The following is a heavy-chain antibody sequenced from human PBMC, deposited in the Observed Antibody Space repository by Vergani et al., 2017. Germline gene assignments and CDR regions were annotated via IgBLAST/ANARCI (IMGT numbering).Heavy chain of an antibody. CDR1: GFTFSSYW. J-gene: IGHJ3*02. CDR3: ARDSLRTNAFDI. V-gene: IGHV3-74*01. CDR2: INSDGSST. Sequence: EVQLVESGGGLVQPGGSLKLSCAASGFTFSSYWMHWVRQAPGKGLVWVSRINSDGSSTSYADSVKGRFTISRDNAKNTLYLQMNSLRAEDTAVYYCARDSLRTNAFDIWGQGTMVTVSS.